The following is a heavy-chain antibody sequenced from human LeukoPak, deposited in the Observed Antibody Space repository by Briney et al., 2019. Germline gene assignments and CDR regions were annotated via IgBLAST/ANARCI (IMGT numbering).Heavy chain of an antibody. CDR2: ISSSSSYI. V-gene: IGHV3-21*01. CDR1: GFTFSSYS. D-gene: IGHD3-16*01. J-gene: IGHJ4*02. CDR3: AREGGEVYFDY. Sequence: SGGSLRLSCAASGFTFSSYSMNWVRQAPGKGLEWVSSISSSSSYIYYADSVKGRFTISRDNAKNSLDLQMNSLRAEDTAVYYCAREGGEVYFDYWGQGTLVTVSS.